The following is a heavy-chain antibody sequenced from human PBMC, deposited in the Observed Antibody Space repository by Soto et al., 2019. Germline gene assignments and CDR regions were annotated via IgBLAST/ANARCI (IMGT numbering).Heavy chain of an antibody. J-gene: IGHJ4*02. CDR2: VNAGNGNT. Sequence: SXKVSFKASGYTXTSYSIDLVRQAHGQSLEWMGWVNAGNGNTKYSQKFQGRLTITRDTSARTAYMELSSLIPEHTDVIYCARVTAMVAGPFDYSGQGTQGTVS. CDR3: ARVTAMVAGPFDY. D-gene: IGHD5-18*01. CDR1: GYTXTSYS. V-gene: IGHV1-3*01.